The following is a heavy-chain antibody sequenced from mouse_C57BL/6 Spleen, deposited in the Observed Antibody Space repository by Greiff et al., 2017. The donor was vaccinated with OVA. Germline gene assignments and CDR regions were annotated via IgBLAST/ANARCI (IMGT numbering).Heavy chain of an antibody. CDR3: ARGGDYGSRAWFAY. D-gene: IGHD1-1*01. CDR2: IHPNSGST. Sequence: QVQLQQPGAELVKPGASVKLSCKASGYTFTSYWMHWVKQRPGQGLEWIGMIHPNSGSTNYNEKFKSKATLTVDKSSSTAYMQLSSLTSEDSAVYYCARGGDYGSRAWFAYWGQGTLVTVSA. J-gene: IGHJ3*01. V-gene: IGHV1-64*01. CDR1: GYTFTSYW.